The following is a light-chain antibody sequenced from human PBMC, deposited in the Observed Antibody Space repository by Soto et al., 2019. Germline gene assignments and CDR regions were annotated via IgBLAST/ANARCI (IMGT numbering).Light chain of an antibody. CDR1: QSVGSY. V-gene: IGKV3-11*01. J-gene: IGKJ3*01. Sequence: EIVLTQSPATLSLSPGERATLSCRASQSVGSYLAWYQQKPGQAPRLLIYYASNRATGIPARFSGSGSGTDFTLTISSLESEDFAVYYCQQRSNWPRTFGHGTKVDIK. CDR3: QQRSNWPRT. CDR2: YAS.